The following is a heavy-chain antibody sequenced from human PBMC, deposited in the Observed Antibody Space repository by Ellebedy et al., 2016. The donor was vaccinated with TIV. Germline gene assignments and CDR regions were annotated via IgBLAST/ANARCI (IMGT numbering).Heavy chain of an antibody. Sequence: PGGSLRLSCKGSGYSFTSYWIGWVRQMPGKGLEWMGIIYPGDSDTRYSPSFQGQVTISADKSISTAYLQWSSLKASGSAMYYCARRTDTYSDYWGQGTLVTVSS. CDR2: IYPGDSDT. CDR1: GYSFTSYW. J-gene: IGHJ4*02. V-gene: IGHV5-51*01. CDR3: ARRTDTYSDY. D-gene: IGHD4-17*01.